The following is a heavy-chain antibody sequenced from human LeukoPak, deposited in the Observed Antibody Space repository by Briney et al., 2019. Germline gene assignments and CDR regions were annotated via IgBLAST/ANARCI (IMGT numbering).Heavy chain of an antibody. CDR2: IYHSGST. Sequence: SETLSLTCTVSGGSISSGGYYWSWIRQPPGKGLEWIGYIYHSGSTYYNPSLKSRVTISVDRSKNQFSLKLSSVTAADTAVYYCARDLVVPAAHAFDIWGQGTMVTVSS. J-gene: IGHJ3*02. V-gene: IGHV4-30-2*01. CDR1: GGSISSGGYY. CDR3: ARDLVVPAAHAFDI. D-gene: IGHD2-2*01.